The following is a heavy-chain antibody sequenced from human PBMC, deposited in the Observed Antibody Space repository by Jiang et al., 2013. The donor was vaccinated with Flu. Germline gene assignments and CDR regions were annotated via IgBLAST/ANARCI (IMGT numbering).Heavy chain of an antibody. V-gene: IGHV3-72*01. Sequence: VQLLESGGGLVQPGGSLRLSCAASGFTFSDHYMDWVRQAPGKGLEWVGRIRNKAKRYTTEYAASVKGRFTISRDDSKNSLYLQMNSLKSEDTALYFCARAQSYSPPNHVSDIWGQGTMVTVSS. J-gene: IGHJ3*02. CDR3: ARAQSYSPPNHVSDI. CDR2: IRNKAKRYTT. CDR1: GFTFSDHY. D-gene: IGHD3-10*01.